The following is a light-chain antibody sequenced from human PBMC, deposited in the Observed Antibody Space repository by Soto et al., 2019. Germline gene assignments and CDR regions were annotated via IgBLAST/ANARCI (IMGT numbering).Light chain of an antibody. J-gene: IGLJ2*01. Sequence: QSVLTQPPSASGSPGQSVTISCTGSSSDVGGYNYVSWYQQHPGKAPKLMIYEVYKRPSGVPDRFSGSKSDNTASLTVSGLQAEDEADYYCSSHAGSINVAFGGGTKLTVL. CDR3: SSHAGSINVA. CDR1: SSDVGGYNY. V-gene: IGLV2-8*01. CDR2: EVY.